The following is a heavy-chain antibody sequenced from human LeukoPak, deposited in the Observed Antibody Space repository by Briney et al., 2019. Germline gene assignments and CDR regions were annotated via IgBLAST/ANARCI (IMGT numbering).Heavy chain of an antibody. V-gene: IGHV3-21*01. Sequence: GGSLRLSCAASGFTFSSYSMNWVRQAPGKGLEWVSSISSSSSYIYYADSVKGRFTISRDSAKNSLYLQMNSLRAEDTAVYYCARGTVMVAEYFQHWGQGTLVTVSS. CDR1: GFTFSSYS. CDR3: ARGTVMVAEYFQH. D-gene: IGHD4-17*01. CDR2: ISSSSSYI. J-gene: IGHJ1*01.